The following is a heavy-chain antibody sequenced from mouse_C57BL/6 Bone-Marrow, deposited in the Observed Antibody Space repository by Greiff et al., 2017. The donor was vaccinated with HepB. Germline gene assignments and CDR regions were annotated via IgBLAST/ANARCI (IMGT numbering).Heavy chain of an antibody. V-gene: IGHV1-7*01. D-gene: IGHD2-1*01. J-gene: IGHJ4*01. CDR2: INPSSGYT. CDR1: GYTFTSYW. CDR3: AREGNIYGNYDAMDY. Sequence: QVHVKQSGAELAKPGASVKLSCKASGYTFTSYWMHWVKQRPGQGLEWIGYINPSSGYTKYNQKFKDKATLTADKSSSTAYMQLSSLTYEDSAVYYCAREGNIYGNYDAMDYWGQGTSVTVSS.